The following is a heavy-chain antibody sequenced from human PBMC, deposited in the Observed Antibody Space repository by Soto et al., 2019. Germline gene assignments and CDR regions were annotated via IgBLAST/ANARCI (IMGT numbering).Heavy chain of an antibody. V-gene: IGHV1-69*01. CDR2: VIPIFGTS. D-gene: IGHD1-26*01. CDR3: ARVRVVGATRLYYRYGLDV. J-gene: IGHJ6*02. CDR1: GGTFSTYA. Sequence: QVQLVQSGAEVKKPGSSVKVSCKASGGTFSTYAISWVRQAPGQGLEWMGGVIPIFGTSTYAQNFQGRVTITADASTSTAYMELSRLRSEDTAVYYCARVRVVGATRLYYRYGLDVWGQGTTVTVSS.